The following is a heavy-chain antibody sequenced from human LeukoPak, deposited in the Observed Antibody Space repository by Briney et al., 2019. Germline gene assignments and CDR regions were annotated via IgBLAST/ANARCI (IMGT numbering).Heavy chain of an antibody. D-gene: IGHD3-3*01. V-gene: IGHV4-34*01. CDR1: GGSFSGYY. Sequence: PSETLSFTCAVYGGSFSGYYWSWIRQPPGKGLEWIGEINHSGSTNYNPSLKSRVTMSVDTSKNQFSLKLSSVTAADTAVYYCARESQPYDFWSGYYTDYWGQGTLVTVSS. CDR2: INHSGST. CDR3: ARESQPYDFWSGYYTDY. J-gene: IGHJ4*02.